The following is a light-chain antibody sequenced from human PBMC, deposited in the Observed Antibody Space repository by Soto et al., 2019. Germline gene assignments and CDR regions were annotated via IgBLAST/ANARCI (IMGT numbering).Light chain of an antibody. CDR1: QTIAMY. CDR3: PQSLTTPYT. CDR2: TTS. V-gene: IGKV1-39*01. J-gene: IGKJ2*01. Sequence: DIQMTQSPSSLSASVGDRVTITCRASQTIAMYVNWFQQKPGKAPKPLIYTTSSLQSGVPPRFSGSGCETDFTLTISRLQPEDSATYYCPQSLTTPYTFGPGTKLEIK.